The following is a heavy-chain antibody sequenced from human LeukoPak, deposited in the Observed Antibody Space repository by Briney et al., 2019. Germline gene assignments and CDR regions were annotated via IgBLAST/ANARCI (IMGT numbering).Heavy chain of an antibody. D-gene: IGHD4-23*01. J-gene: IGHJ4*02. Sequence: SETLSLTCTVSGGSISSSSYYWGWIRQPPGKGLEWIVSIYYSGSTYYNPSLKSRVTISVDTSKNQFSLKLSSVTAADTAVYYCARHGGNSAPDGRGFDYWGQGTLVTVSS. CDR1: GGSISSSSYY. CDR2: IYYSGST. V-gene: IGHV4-39*07. CDR3: ARHGGNSAPDGRGFDY.